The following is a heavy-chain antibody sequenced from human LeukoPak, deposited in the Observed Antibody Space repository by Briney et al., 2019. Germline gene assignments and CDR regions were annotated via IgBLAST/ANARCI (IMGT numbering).Heavy chain of an antibody. D-gene: IGHD6-19*01. J-gene: IGHJ4*02. Sequence: PGGSLRLSCAASGFTFSSYAMSWVRQAPGKGLEWVSAISGSGGSTYYADSVKGRFTISRDNSKNTLYLQMNSLRAEDTAVYYCAKNPFEAVAGGHFDYWGQGTLVTVSS. CDR1: GFTFSSYA. CDR3: AKNPFEAVAGGHFDY. V-gene: IGHV3-23*01. CDR2: ISGSGGST.